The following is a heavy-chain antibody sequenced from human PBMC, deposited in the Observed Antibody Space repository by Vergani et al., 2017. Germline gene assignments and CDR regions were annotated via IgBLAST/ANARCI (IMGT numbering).Heavy chain of an antibody. CDR3: TREYSGSYYSGIDYYYGMDV. V-gene: IGHV3-73*02. D-gene: IGHD1-26*01. Sequence: EVQLVESGGGLVQPGGSLKLSCAASGFTFSGSAMHWVRQASGKGLEWVGRIRSKANSYATAYAASVKGRFTISRDDSKNTAYLQMNSLKTEDTAVYYWTREYSGSYYSGIDYYYGMDVWGQGTTVTVSS. CDR2: IRSKANSYAT. CDR1: GFTFSGSA. J-gene: IGHJ6*02.